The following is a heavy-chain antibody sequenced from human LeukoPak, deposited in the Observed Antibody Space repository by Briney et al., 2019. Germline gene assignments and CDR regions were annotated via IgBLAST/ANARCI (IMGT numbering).Heavy chain of an antibody. Sequence: GGSLRLSCAASGFNFGGFSMSWVRQAPGKGLEWVTHMNEYGGDIFYVDSVKDRFTISRDNAKNSLYLQMNSLRPEDTALYYCAKDAESSGWYGVGYWGQGTLVTVSS. D-gene: IGHD6-19*01. CDR1: GFNFGGFS. J-gene: IGHJ4*02. CDR2: MNEYGGDI. V-gene: IGHV3-7*03. CDR3: AKDAESSGWYGVGY.